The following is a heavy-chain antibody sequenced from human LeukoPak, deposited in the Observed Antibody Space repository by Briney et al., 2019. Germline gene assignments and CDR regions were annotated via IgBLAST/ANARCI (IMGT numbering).Heavy chain of an antibody. V-gene: IGHV1-69*04. D-gene: IGHD2-15*01. J-gene: IGHJ4*02. Sequence: SVKVSCKASGGTFSSYAISWVRQAPGQGLEWMGRIIPILGIANYAQKFQGRVTITADKSTSTAYMELSSLRSEDTAVYYCARDNYYTHPRIVVVAATYFDYGGQGTLVTVSS. CDR3: ARDNYYTHPRIVVVAATYFDY. CDR2: IIPILGIA. CDR1: GGTFSSYA.